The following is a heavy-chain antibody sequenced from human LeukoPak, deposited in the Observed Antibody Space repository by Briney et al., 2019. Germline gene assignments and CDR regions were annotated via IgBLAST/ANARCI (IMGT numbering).Heavy chain of an antibody. V-gene: IGHV4-39*01. CDR2: IYYSGST. J-gene: IGHJ4*02. CDR3: ARHASVDGNWPRPLDY. D-gene: IGHD6-19*01. Sequence: PSETLSLTCTVSGGSISSSNYYWGWIRQPPGKGLEWIGNIYYSGSTYYKPSLKTRVTISVDTSKNPFSLKLTSVTAADTAVYYCARHASVDGNWPRPLDYWGQGSLVTVSS. CDR1: GGSISSSNYY.